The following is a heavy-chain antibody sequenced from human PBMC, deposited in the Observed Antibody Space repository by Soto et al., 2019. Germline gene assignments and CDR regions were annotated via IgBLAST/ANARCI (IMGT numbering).Heavy chain of an antibody. Sequence: GGSLRLSCAASGFTFSDYYMSWIRQAPGKGLEWVSYISSSGSTIYYADSVKGRFTISRDNAKNSLYLQMNSLRAEDTAVYYCARDQRDGYNNREALGLDYWGQGTLVTVSS. CDR2: ISSSGSTI. CDR3: ARDQRDGYNNREALGLDY. CDR1: GFTFSDYY. J-gene: IGHJ4*02. D-gene: IGHD2-21*01. V-gene: IGHV3-11*01.